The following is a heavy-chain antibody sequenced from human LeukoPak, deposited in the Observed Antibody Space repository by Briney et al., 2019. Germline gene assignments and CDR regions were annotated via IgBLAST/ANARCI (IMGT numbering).Heavy chain of an antibody. V-gene: IGHV3-7*03. Sequence: GGSLRLSCAASGFTFSTSWMSWVRQAPGKGLEWVASIKQDGSEKYYVDSLKGRFTISRDNAKNSLYLQMNSLRAEDTAVYYCARGGQPFNYWGQGTLVTVSS. CDR2: IKQDGSEK. CDR1: GFTFSTSW. D-gene: IGHD6-13*01. J-gene: IGHJ4*02. CDR3: ARGGQPFNY.